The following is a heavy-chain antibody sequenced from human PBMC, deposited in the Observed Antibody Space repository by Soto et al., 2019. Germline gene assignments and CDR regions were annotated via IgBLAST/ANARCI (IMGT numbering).Heavy chain of an antibody. Sequence: SQTLSLTCTLSGGSISSGDYYWSWIRQPPGKGLEWLGYIYYSGSTYYNPSLKSRVTISVDTSKNQFSLKLSSVAAADTAVYYCARIKRITIFGVVIDKPRPYYYYGMDVWGQGTTVTVSS. D-gene: IGHD3-3*01. J-gene: IGHJ6*02. CDR1: GGSISSGDYY. V-gene: IGHV4-30-4*01. CDR2: IYYSGST. CDR3: ARIKRITIFGVVIDKPRPYYYYGMDV.